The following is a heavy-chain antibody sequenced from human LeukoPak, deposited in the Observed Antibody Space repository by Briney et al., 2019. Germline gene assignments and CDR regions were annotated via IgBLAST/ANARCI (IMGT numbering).Heavy chain of an antibody. CDR3: ANRRYDSNSPFDY. CDR2: ISANNGNT. Sequence: GASVKVSCKASGYTFTGYYMHWVRQAPGQGLEWVGWISANNGNTNYARRLQGRVTMTTDTSTSTAYMELRSLRSDDTAVYYCANRRYDSNSPFDYWGQGTLVTVSS. J-gene: IGHJ4*02. CDR1: GYTFTGYY. V-gene: IGHV1-18*04. D-gene: IGHD3-22*01.